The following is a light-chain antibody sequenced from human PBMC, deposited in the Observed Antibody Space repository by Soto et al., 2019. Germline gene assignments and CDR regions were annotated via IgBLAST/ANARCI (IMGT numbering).Light chain of an antibody. CDR3: QQYNIWPFT. CDR1: QSVSSD. CDR2: GAS. Sequence: EIVMTQSPDTLAVSPGERATLSCRASQSVSSDLAWYQQRPGQAPRALIYGASTRATGVAARFSGSGSGTEFTLTLSRLQSEDFAVYYCQQYNIWPFTFGPGTKVDIK. J-gene: IGKJ3*01. V-gene: IGKV3-15*01.